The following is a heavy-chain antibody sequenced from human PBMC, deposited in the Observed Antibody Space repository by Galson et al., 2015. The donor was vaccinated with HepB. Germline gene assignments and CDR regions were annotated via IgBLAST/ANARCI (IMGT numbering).Heavy chain of an antibody. CDR2: IYYSGST. V-gene: IGHV4-39*01. J-gene: IGHJ4*02. D-gene: IGHD6-13*01. CDR1: GGSISSSSYY. CDR3: ARRKEFSSSWYYYFDY. Sequence: ETLSLTCTVSGGSISSSSYYWGWIRQPPGQGLEWIGSIYYSGSTYYNPSLKSRVTISVDTSKNQFSLKLSSVTAADTAVYYCARRKEFSSSWYYYFDYWGQGTLVTVSS.